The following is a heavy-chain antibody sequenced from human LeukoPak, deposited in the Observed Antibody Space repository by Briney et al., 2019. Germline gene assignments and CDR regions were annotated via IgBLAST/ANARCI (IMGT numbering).Heavy chain of an antibody. J-gene: IGHJ6*03. D-gene: IGHD3-10*01. CDR3: ARSSYGSGSYYSIYYYYYMDV. CDR2: ISAYNGNT. V-gene: IGHV1-18*01. CDR1: GGTFSSYA. Sequence: GASVKVSCKASGGTFSSYAISWVRQAPGQGLEWMGWISAYNGNTNYAQKLQGRVTMTTDTSTSTAYMELRSLRSDDTAVYYCARSSYGSGSYYSIYYYYYMDVWGKGTTVTISS.